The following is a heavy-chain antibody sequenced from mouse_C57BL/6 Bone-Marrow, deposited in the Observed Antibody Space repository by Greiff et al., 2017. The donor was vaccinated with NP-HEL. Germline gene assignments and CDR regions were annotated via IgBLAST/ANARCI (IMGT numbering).Heavy chain of an antibody. CDR1: GFTFSSYG. CDR3: ARHRPDY. Sequence: DVMLVESGGDLVKPGGSLKLSCAASGFTFSSYGMSWVRQTPDKRLEWVATISSGGSYTYYPDSVKGRFTISRDNAKNTLYLQMSSLKSEDTAMYYCARHRPDYWGQGTTLTVSS. CDR2: ISSGGSYT. J-gene: IGHJ2*01. V-gene: IGHV5-6*02.